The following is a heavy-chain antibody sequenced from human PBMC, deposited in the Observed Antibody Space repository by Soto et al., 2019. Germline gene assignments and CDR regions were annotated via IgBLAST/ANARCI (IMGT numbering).Heavy chain of an antibody. Sequence: GGSLRLSCAASGFAFGAYGIHWVRQAPGKGLEWVAGISKDGSQNDYVDSAKGRFSISRDNSKKTVHLQMNSLRVEDTAVYYCARESYTSSQGFDPWGQGTLVTVSS. CDR2: ISKDGSQN. V-gene: IGHV3-30*03. D-gene: IGHD6-13*01. CDR3: ARESYTSSQGFDP. J-gene: IGHJ5*02. CDR1: GFAFGAYG.